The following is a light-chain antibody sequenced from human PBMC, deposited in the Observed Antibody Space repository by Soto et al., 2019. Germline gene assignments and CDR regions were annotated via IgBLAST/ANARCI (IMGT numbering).Light chain of an antibody. Sequence: IHMTQSPATLSASVGDRVTITCRASQSISTWLAWYQQKPGKAPKLLIYDASSLESGVPSRFSGSGSGTEFTLTISILQPEDFATYYCQQSASYSWTFGQGTKVDI. CDR2: DAS. V-gene: IGKV1-5*01. J-gene: IGKJ1*01. CDR3: QQSASYSWT. CDR1: QSISTW.